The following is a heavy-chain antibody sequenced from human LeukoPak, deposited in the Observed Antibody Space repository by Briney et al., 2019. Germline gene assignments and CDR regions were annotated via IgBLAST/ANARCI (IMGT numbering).Heavy chain of an antibody. Sequence: PGGSLRLSCAASGFTFSSYGMHWVRQAPGKGLEWVAVIWYAGSNKYYADSVKGRFTISRDNSKNTLYLQMNSLRAEATAVYSCAKDPRWDTNYYFDSWGPGNLVTVSS. D-gene: IGHD1-26*01. CDR3: AKDPRWDTNYYFDS. V-gene: IGHV3-33*06. J-gene: IGHJ4*02. CDR2: IWYAGSNK. CDR1: GFTFSSYG.